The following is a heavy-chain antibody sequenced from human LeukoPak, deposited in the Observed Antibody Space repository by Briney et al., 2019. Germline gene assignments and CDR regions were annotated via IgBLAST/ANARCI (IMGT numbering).Heavy chain of an antibody. CDR2: ISHSGRTI. D-gene: IGHD2-2*02. Sequence: GSLRLSCAASGFTFSNYELNWVRQAPGKGLEWVSYISHSGRTIYSADSVKGRFTISRDNAKNSLYLQMNSLRAEDTALYYCARDSAGFLYRPDAFDIWGQGTMVTVSS. V-gene: IGHV3-48*03. CDR3: ARDSAGFLYRPDAFDI. J-gene: IGHJ3*02. CDR1: GFTFSNYE.